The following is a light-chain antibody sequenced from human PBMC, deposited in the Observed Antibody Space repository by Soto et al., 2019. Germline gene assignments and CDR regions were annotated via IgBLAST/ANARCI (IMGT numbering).Light chain of an antibody. CDR1: SSDVGSYNL. CDR3: CSYAGSSTDVV. Sequence: QSVLTQPASVSGSPGQSITISCTGTSSDVGSYNLVSWYQQHPGKAPELMIYEGSKRPSGVSNRFSGSKSGNTASLTISGLQAEDEADYYCCSYAGSSTDVVFGGGTQLTVL. CDR2: EGS. J-gene: IGLJ2*01. V-gene: IGLV2-23*01.